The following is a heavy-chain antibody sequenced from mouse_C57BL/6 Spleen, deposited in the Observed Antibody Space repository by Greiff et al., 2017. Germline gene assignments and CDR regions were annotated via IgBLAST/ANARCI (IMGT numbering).Heavy chain of an antibody. D-gene: IGHD2-4*01. CDR3: ARDYDYDERFAY. V-gene: IGHV1-64*01. J-gene: IGHJ3*01. Sequence: VKLQQPGAELVKPGASVKLSCKASGYTFTSYWMHWVKQRPGQGLEWIGMIHPNSGSTNYNEKFKSKATLTVDKSSSTDYMQLTSLTSEDSAVYDCARDYDYDERFAYCGQRALVTLSA. CDR2: IHPNSGST. CDR1: GYTFTSYW.